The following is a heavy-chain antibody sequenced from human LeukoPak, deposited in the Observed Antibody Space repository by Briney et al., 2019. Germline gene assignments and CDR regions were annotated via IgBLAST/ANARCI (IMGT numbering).Heavy chain of an antibody. D-gene: IGHD6-13*01. V-gene: IGHV3-23*01. CDR2: ISGSGSTI. Sequence: PGGSLRLSCAASGFTFSSYAMSWVRQAPGKGLEWVSAISGSGSTIYYADSVKGRFTISRDNAKNSLYLQMNSLRAEDTAVYYCARYSSSWYYYYYGMDVWGQGTTVTVSS. CDR1: GFTFSSYA. CDR3: ARYSSSWYYYYYGMDV. J-gene: IGHJ6*02.